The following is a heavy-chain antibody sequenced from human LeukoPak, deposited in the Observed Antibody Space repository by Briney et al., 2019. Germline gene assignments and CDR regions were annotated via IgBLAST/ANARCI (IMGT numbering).Heavy chain of an antibody. Sequence: GEPLKISCKGSGYSFTSYWIGWLRQMPGKGLEWMGIIYPGDSDTRYSPSFQGQVTISADKSISTAYLQWSSLKASDTAMYYCASSRAVAGTPLDYWGQGTLVTVSS. V-gene: IGHV5-51*01. J-gene: IGHJ4*02. CDR1: GYSFTSYW. D-gene: IGHD6-19*01. CDR3: ASSRAVAGTPLDY. CDR2: IYPGDSDT.